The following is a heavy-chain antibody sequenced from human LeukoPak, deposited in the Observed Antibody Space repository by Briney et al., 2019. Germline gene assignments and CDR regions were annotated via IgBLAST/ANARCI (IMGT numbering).Heavy chain of an antibody. Sequence: PGGSLRLSCAASGFTFSSYAMSWVRQAPGKGLEWVANIKLDGSEKYYVDSVKGRFTISRDNAKNSLYLQMNSLRAEDTAVYYCARLMNMRGYSYGLVDYWGQGTLVTVSS. CDR1: GFTFSSYA. J-gene: IGHJ4*02. D-gene: IGHD5-18*01. CDR3: ARLMNMRGYSYGLVDY. CDR2: IKLDGSEK. V-gene: IGHV3-7*01.